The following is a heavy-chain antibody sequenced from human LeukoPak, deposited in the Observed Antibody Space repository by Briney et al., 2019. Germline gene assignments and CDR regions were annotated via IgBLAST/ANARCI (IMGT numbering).Heavy chain of an antibody. CDR3: AKDPDYGDYDLDY. J-gene: IGHJ4*02. Sequence: GGSLRLSCAASGFTVSSNYMSWVRQAPGRGLEWVSVIYSGGSTYYADSVKGRFTISRDNSKNTLYLQMNSLRAEDTAVYYCAKDPDYGDYDLDYWGQGTLVTVSS. CDR2: IYSGGST. V-gene: IGHV3-53*01. D-gene: IGHD4-17*01. CDR1: GFTVSSNY.